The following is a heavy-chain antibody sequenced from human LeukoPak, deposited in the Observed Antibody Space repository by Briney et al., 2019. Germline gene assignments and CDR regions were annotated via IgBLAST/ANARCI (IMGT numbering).Heavy chain of an antibody. CDR3: ASAXXAXXXXWFDP. CDR2: SYYSGSA. J-gene: IGHJ5*02. CDR1: GGSITSYY. Sequence: PSETLSLTCTVSGGSITSYYCNWIRQPPGKGLEWIGYSYYSGSAIYSPSLKSRATISLDTSKNQFSLKLSSVTAADTAVYYCASAXXAXXXXWFDPWGXGTLVTV. V-gene: IGHV4-59*08.